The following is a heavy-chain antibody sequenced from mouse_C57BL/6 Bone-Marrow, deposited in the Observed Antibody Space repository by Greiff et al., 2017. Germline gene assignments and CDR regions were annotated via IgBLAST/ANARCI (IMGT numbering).Heavy chain of an antibody. CDR3: ARGRITTVVANVDY. CDR1: GYTFTSYG. Sequence: VKLQESGAELARPGASVKLSCKASGYTFTSYGISWVKQRTGQGLEWIGEIYPRSGNTYYNEKFKGKATLTADKSSSTAYMELRSLTSEDSAVYFCARGRITTVVANVDYWGQGTTLTVSS. V-gene: IGHV1-81*01. CDR2: IYPRSGNT. J-gene: IGHJ2*01. D-gene: IGHD1-1*01.